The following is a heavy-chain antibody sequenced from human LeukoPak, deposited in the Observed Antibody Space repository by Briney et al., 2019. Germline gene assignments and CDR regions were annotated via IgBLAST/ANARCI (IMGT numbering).Heavy chain of an antibody. J-gene: IGHJ4*02. CDR2: IKYTGST. Sequence: SETLSLTCSVSGGSISSSSYYWGWLRQPPGRGLEWIGSIKYTGSTYYNPSLKSRVTISVDTSKNQFSLKLSSVTAVDTAVYYCARFGWLQLFDYWGQGRLVSVSS. CDR1: GGSISSSSYY. CDR3: ARFGWLQLFDY. D-gene: IGHD5-24*01. V-gene: IGHV4-39*01.